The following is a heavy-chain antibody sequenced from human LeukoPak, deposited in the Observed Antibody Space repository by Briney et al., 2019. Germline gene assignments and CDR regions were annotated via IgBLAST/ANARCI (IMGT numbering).Heavy chain of an antibody. CDR2: INPSGGNT. J-gene: IGHJ4*02. CDR3: ARDIVGAATETFDY. CDR1: GYTFTKYW. V-gene: IGHV1-46*01. D-gene: IGHD1-26*01. Sequence: ASVKVSCKASGYTFTKYWMHWVRQAPGQGLERMGVINPSGGNTHYAQTFQGRVTMTRDTSARTVYMELSSLRSEDTAFYYCARDIVGAATETFDYWGQGTLVTVSS.